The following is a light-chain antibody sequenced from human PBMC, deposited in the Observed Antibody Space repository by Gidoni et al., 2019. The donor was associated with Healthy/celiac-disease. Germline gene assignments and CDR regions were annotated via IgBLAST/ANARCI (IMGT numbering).Light chain of an antibody. CDR1: QGISSY. Sequence: FSASTGDRVTITCRASQGISSYLAWYQQKPGKAPKLLIYAASTLQSGVPSRFSGSGSGTDFTLTISCLQSEDFATYYCQQYYSYPFTFGPGTKVDIK. J-gene: IGKJ3*01. CDR2: AAS. CDR3: QQYYSYPFT. V-gene: IGKV1-8*01.